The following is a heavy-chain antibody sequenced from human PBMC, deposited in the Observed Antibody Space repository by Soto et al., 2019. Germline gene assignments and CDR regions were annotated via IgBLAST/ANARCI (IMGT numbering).Heavy chain of an antibody. CDR2: IYYSGST. J-gene: IGHJ4*02. V-gene: IGHV4-59*01. CDR3: ARGGTAMVNDHDY. Sequence: PSETLSLTCTVSGGSISSYYWSWIRQPPGKGLEWIGYIYYSGSTNYNPSLKSRVTISVDTSKNQFSLKLSSVTAADTAVYYCARGGTAMVNDHDYWGQGTLVTVSS. CDR1: GGSISSYY. D-gene: IGHD5-18*01.